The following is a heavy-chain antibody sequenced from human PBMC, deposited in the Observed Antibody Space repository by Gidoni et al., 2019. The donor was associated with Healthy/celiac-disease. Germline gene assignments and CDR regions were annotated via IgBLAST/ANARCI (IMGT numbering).Heavy chain of an antibody. D-gene: IGHD4-4*01. V-gene: IGHV4-59*01. CDR1: GGSISSYY. Sequence: QVQLQESGPVLVKPSQTLSLTCTVSGGSISSYYWGWIRQTPGKGLEWIGYIYYSGSTNYNPSLKSRVTISVDTSKNQFSLKLSSVTAADTAVYYCASWLYYSNYEGWFDPWGQGTLVTVSS. CDR2: IYYSGST. J-gene: IGHJ5*02. CDR3: ASWLYYSNYEGWFDP.